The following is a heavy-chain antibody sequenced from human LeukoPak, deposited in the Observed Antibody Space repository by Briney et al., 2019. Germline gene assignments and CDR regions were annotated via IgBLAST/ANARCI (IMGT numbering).Heavy chain of an antibody. CDR3: ARDQVELCSSGSCYVIDN. V-gene: IGHV3-30*04. Sequence: GGSLRLSCAASGFTFDIYAMHWVRQAPGKGLEWVAVMSYDGSNKYYADSVKGRFTISGDNSRNTLHLQMSSLRVADTAVYYCARDQVELCSSGSCYVIDNWGPGTLVAVSS. D-gene: IGHD2-15*01. J-gene: IGHJ4*02. CDR2: MSYDGSNK. CDR1: GFTFDIYA.